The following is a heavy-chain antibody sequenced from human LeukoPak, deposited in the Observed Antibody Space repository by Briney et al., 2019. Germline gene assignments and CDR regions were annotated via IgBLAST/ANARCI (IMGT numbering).Heavy chain of an antibody. CDR2: IRSKANSYAT. D-gene: IGHD5-18*01. CDR3: TSTPTASVDY. Sequence: PGGSLRLSCAASGFTFSGSAMHWVRQASGKGLEWVGRIRSKANSYATAYDASVKGRFTISRDDSKNTAYLQMNSLKTEDTAVYYCTSTPTASVDYWGQGTLVTVSS. J-gene: IGHJ4*02. CDR1: GFTFSGSA. V-gene: IGHV3-73*01.